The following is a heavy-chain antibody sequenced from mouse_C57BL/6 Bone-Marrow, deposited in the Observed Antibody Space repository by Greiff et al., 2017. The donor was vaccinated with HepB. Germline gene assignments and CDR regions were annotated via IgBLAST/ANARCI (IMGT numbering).Heavy chain of an antibody. D-gene: IGHD2-5*01. CDR3: ARPFSNSFDY. V-gene: IGHV1-4*01. J-gene: IGHJ2*01. CDR2: INPSSGYT. CDR1: GYTFTSYT. Sequence: QVQLQQSGAELARPGASVKMSCKASGYTFTSYTMHWVKQRPGQGLEWIGYINPSSGYTKYNQKFKDKATLTADKSSSTAYMQLSSLTSEDSAVYYCARPFSNSFDYWGQGTTLTVSS.